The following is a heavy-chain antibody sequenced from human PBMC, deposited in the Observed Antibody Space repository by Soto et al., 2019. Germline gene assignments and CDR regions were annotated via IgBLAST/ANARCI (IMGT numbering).Heavy chain of an antibody. V-gene: IGHV4-34*01. CDR3: ARGGGEPGGLYYYYGMDV. D-gene: IGHD2-15*01. CDR2: INHSGGT. CDR1: GGSFRGYY. J-gene: IGHJ6*02. Sequence: SETLSLTCAVYGGSFRGYYWSWIRQPPGKGLEWIGEINHSGGTNYNPSLKGRLTISVDTSKNQFSLKLSSVTAADTAVYYCARGGGEPGGLYYYYGMDVWGQGTTVTVSS.